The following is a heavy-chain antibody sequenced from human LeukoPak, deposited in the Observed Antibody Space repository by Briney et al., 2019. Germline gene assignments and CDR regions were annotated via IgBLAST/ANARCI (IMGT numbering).Heavy chain of an antibody. V-gene: IGHV1-2*02. Sequence: ASVKVSCKASGYTFTGYYMHWVRQAPGHGLEWMGWINPNSGGTNYAQTFQGRVTMTRDTSISTVYMELNSLRSDDTAVYYCARATYYYDSSEGYWGQGTLVTVSS. CDR1: GYTFTGYY. D-gene: IGHD3-22*01. CDR2: INPNSGGT. J-gene: IGHJ4*02. CDR3: ARATYYYDSSEGY.